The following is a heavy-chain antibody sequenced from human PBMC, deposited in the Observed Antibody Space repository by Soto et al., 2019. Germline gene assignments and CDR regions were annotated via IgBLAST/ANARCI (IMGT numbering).Heavy chain of an antibody. D-gene: IGHD3-10*01. V-gene: IGHV4-31*03. Sequence: QVQLQESGPGLVRPSQTLSLTCSVSGTSTSSGAFYWNWIRQHPGKGLEWIGDIYYTGSSNYNPSLKNRVPISLDTSTNQFFLKLSDMTAADTAVYYWAGLVRGVTMKQYHGKDVWGPGTTVNVSS. J-gene: IGHJ6*02. CDR3: AGLVRGVTMKQYHGKDV. CDR2: IYYTGSS. CDR1: GTSTSSGAFY.